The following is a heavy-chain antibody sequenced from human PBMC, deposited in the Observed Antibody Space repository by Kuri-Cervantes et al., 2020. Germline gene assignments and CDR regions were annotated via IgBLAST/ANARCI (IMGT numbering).Heavy chain of an antibody. D-gene: IGHD3-10*01. Sequence: SETLSLTCTVSGGSISSGGYYWSWIRQHPGKGLEWIGYIYYSGSTYYNPSLKSLVTISVDTSKNQFSLKLSSVTAADTAVYYCARGRRGTNYYGSGSYQALDAFDIWGQGTMVTVSS. CDR1: GGSISSGGYY. CDR3: ARGRRGTNYYGSGSYQALDAFDI. J-gene: IGHJ3*02. V-gene: IGHV4-31*01. CDR2: IYYSGST.